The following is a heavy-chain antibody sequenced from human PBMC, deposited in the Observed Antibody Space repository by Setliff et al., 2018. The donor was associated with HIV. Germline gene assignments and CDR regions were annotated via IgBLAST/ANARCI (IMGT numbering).Heavy chain of an antibody. CDR1: GGSFSGYY. J-gene: IGHJ6*02. V-gene: IGHV4-34*01. D-gene: IGHD2-2*01. CDR3: ARGRSCSSSSCYLVYYYYYGMDV. Sequence: SETLSLTCAVYGGSFSGYYWSWIRQPPGKGLEWIGEIIHTGSTNYNPSLKRRVTISVDTSKNPFSLRLSSVTAADTAVYYCARGRSCSSSSCYLVYYYYYGMDVWGHGSTVTVSS. CDR2: IIHTGST.